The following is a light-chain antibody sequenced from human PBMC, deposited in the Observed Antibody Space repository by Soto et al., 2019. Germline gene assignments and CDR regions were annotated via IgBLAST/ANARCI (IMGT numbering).Light chain of an antibody. CDR2: AAS. CDR1: QGISSY. CDR3: HQYYSYPRT. J-gene: IGKJ1*01. V-gene: IGKV1-8*01. Sequence: AIRMTQSPSSFSASTGDRVTITCRASQGISSYLAWYQQKPGKAPKLLIYAASTLQSGVPSRFSGSESGTDFTLPISCLQSEDFATYYCHQYYSYPRTFGQGTKVEIK.